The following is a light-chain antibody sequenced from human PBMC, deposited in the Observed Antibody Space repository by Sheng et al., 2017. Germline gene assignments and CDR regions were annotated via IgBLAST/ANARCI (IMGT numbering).Light chain of an antibody. CDR3: QSYDSSRRVV. Sequence: NFMLTQPHSVSESPGKTVTISCARSGGSIATNYVQWYQQRPGSSPTTVIYESNQTTLWVPGLGSLAPSTAPPTLPRSPSLGVKTEDEADYYCQSYDSSRRVVFGGGTKLTVL. CDR1: GGSIATNY. CDR2: ESN. V-gene: IGLV6-57*01. J-gene: IGLJ2*01.